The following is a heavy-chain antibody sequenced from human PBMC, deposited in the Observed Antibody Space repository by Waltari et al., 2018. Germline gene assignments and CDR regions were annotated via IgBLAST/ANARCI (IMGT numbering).Heavy chain of an antibody. CDR3: AREKWLVA. D-gene: IGHD6-19*01. V-gene: IGHV4-59*01. CDR1: GGSISSYY. J-gene: IGHJ5*02. CDR2: IYYSGST. Sequence: QVKLQESGPGLVKPSETLSLTCTVSGGSISSYYWSWIRQPPGKGLEWIGYIYYSGSTNYNPSLKSRVTISVDTSKNQFSLKLSSVTAADTAVYYCAREKWLVAWGQGTLVTVSS.